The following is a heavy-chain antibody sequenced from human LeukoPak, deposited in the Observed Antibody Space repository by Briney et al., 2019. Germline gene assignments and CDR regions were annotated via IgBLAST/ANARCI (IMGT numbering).Heavy chain of an antibody. J-gene: IGHJ4*02. CDR2: IYNDGRA. Sequence: GGSLRLSCATSGFTVSTNYVSWVRQAPGKGLEWVSLIYNDGRADYADSVKGRFAISRDSSKGTVYLQMNSLRADDTAVYYCNFRQDYWGQGILATVSS. CDR1: GFTVSTNY. CDR3: NFRQDY. V-gene: IGHV3-53*01.